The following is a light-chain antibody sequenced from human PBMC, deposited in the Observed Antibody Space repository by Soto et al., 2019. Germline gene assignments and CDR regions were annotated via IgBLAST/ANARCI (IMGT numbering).Light chain of an antibody. J-gene: IGKJ5*01. Sequence: DIVMTQSPDSLAVSLGERATINCKSSQSVLYSSNNKNYLAWYQQRPGQPPKLLIYWASTRESGVPDRFSGSGSGTDFTLTISSLQPEDSATYYCQQYNTYPPTFGQGTRLEIK. CDR2: WAS. CDR1: QSVLYSSNNKNY. CDR3: QQYNTYPPT. V-gene: IGKV4-1*01.